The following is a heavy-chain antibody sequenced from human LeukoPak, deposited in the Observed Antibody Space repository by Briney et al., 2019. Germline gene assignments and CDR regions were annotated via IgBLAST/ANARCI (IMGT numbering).Heavy chain of an antibody. D-gene: IGHD6-19*01. Sequence: ASVKVSCKASGYTFTGYYMHWVRQAPGQGLEWMGWINPNSGGTNYAQKLQGRVTMTRDTSISTAYMELSRLRSDDTAVYYCARDLITGYSSGWYGLYGYWGQGTLVTVSS. CDR2: INPNSGGT. J-gene: IGHJ4*02. V-gene: IGHV1-2*02. CDR3: ARDLITGYSSGWYGLYGY. CDR1: GYTFTGYY.